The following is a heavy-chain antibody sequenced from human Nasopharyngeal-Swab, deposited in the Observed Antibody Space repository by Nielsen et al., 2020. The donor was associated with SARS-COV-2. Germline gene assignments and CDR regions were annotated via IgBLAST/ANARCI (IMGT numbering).Heavy chain of an antibody. V-gene: IGHV4-59*01. CDR3: ARGERGIFGVVTNFDY. D-gene: IGHD3-3*01. CDR2: IYYSGST. Sequence: WIRQPPGKGLEWIGYIYYSGSTNYNPSLKSRVTISVDTSKNQFSLKLSSVTAADTAVYYCARGERGIFGVVTNFDYWGQGTLVTVSS. J-gene: IGHJ4*02.